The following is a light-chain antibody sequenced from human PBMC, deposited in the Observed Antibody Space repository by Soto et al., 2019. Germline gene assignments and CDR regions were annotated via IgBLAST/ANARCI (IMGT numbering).Light chain of an antibody. CDR2: ASS. Sequence: EIVSTQSPATLSLSPGARPTLSCRASQSVTTYLAWYQQNPGQAPRLLIYASSTRATGIPARFSGSGSGTEFSLTISSLQSEEFAVYXXQQYIXWPRTVGQGTKVDIK. J-gene: IGKJ1*01. V-gene: IGKV3-15*01. CDR1: QSVTTY. CDR3: QQYIXWPRT.